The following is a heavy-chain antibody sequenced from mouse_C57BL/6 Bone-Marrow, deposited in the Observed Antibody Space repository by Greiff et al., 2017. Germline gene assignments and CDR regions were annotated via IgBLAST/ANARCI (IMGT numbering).Heavy chain of an antibody. D-gene: IGHD1-1*01. Sequence: QVQLQQSGAELVRPGTSVKMSCKASGYTFTNYWIGWAKQRPGHGLEWIGDIYPGGGYTNYNEKFKGKATLTADKSSSTAYMQFSSLTSEDSAIYYCARRNYYGSSYSWFAYWGQGTLVTVSA. CDR2: IYPGGGYT. J-gene: IGHJ3*01. V-gene: IGHV1-63*01. CDR1: GYTFTNYW. CDR3: ARRNYYGSSYSWFAY.